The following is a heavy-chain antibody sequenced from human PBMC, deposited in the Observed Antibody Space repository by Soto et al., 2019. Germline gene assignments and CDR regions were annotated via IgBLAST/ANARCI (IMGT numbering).Heavy chain of an antibody. J-gene: IGHJ4*02. CDR1: GDSVSSNSAA. D-gene: IGHD1-26*01. V-gene: IGHV6-1*01. CDR2: TYYRSKWFN. CDR3: ARSGIVGALDY. Sequence: SQTLSLTCAISGDSVSSNSAAWSWIRQSPSRGLEWLGRTYYRSKWFNHYAGSMQGRITINPDTSKNQFSLQLNAVTPEDTAVYYCARSGIVGALDYWGQGTLVTVSS.